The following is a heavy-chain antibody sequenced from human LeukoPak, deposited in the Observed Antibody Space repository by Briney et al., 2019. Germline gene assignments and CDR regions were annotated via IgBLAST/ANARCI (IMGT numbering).Heavy chain of an antibody. J-gene: IGHJ4*02. Sequence: GGSLRLSCAASGFSFSKYWMHWVRQTPGEGLVWVSRIKEDGTYTSYADSVKGRFTISRDNARNTVFLQMDSLRAEDTAVYYCARDFDMGITPGDDFDFWGQGTLVTVSS. CDR1: GFSFSKYW. V-gene: IGHV3-74*01. D-gene: IGHD3-9*01. CDR3: ARDFDMGITPGDDFDF. CDR2: IKEDGTYT.